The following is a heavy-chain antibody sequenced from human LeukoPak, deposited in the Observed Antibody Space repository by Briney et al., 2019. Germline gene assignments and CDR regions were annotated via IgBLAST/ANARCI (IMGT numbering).Heavy chain of an antibody. V-gene: IGHV3-21*04. J-gene: IGHJ4*02. Sequence: GGSLRLSCAASGFTFSNTNMNWVRQAPGKGLKWVSFISASSNYIYYADSVKGRFTISRDNAQNSLYLQMNSLRAEDTAIYYCAKDRVILTGYYNVSDYWGQGTLVTVSS. CDR2: ISASSNYI. D-gene: IGHD3-9*01. CDR1: GFTFSNTN. CDR3: AKDRVILTGYYNVSDY.